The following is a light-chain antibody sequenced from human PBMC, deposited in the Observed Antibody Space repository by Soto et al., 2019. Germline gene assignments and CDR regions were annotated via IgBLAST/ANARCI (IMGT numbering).Light chain of an antibody. J-gene: IGLJ1*01. CDR2: GNN. CDR3: QSYGSSLSGYV. V-gene: IGLV1-40*01. CDR1: SSNIGAGYD. Sequence: QSVLTQPPSVSGAPGQRVTISCTGSSSNIGAGYDVHWYQQLPGTGPKLLINGNNNRPSGVPDRFSGSKSGTSASLAITGLQAEDEADYYCQSYGSSLSGYVFGTGTKVTVL.